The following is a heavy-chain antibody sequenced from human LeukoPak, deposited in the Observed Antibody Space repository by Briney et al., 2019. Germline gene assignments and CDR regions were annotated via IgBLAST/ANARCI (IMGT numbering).Heavy chain of an antibody. CDR3: ARAYSSVPFDY. Sequence: GASVKVSCKASGYTFTSYDINWVRQAPGQGLEWMGWISAYNGNTNYAQKLQGRVTMTTDTSTSTAYMELRSLRSDDTAVYYCARAYSSVPFDYWGQGTLVTVSS. CDR1: GYTFTSYD. J-gene: IGHJ4*02. D-gene: IGHD6-25*01. V-gene: IGHV1-18*01. CDR2: ISAYNGNT.